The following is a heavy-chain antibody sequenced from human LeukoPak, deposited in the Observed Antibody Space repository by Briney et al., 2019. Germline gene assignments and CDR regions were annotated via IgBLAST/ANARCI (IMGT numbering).Heavy chain of an antibody. Sequence: GASVKVSCKASGGTFSSYAISWVRQAPGQGLEWMGWINPNSGGTNYAQKFQGRVTMTRDTSISTAYMELSRLRSDDTAVYYCARDYYGSGSFIPFDYWGQGTLVTVSS. J-gene: IGHJ4*02. CDR2: INPNSGGT. CDR3: ARDYYGSGSFIPFDY. CDR1: GGTFSSYA. V-gene: IGHV1-2*02. D-gene: IGHD3-10*01.